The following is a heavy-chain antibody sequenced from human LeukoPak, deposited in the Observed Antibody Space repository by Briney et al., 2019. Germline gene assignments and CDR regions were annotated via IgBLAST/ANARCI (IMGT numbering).Heavy chain of an antibody. CDR1: GYSISSGYY. J-gene: IGHJ5*02. D-gene: IGHD6-13*01. V-gene: IGHV4-38-2*01. CDR2: IYHSGST. Sequence: TSETLSLTCAVSGYSISSGYYWGWIRPPPGKGLEWIGSIYHSGSTCYNPSLKSRVTISVDTSKNQFSLKLSSVTAADTAVYYCARQGQQLDNWFDPWGQGTLVTVSS. CDR3: ARQGQQLDNWFDP.